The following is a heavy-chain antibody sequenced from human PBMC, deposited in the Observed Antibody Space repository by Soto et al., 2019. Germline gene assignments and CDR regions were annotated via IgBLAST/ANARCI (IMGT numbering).Heavy chain of an antibody. V-gene: IGHV4-30-4*01. CDR3: ARLWKDFYDSSGYVLGPFDV. CDR2: IYYRGTT. J-gene: IGHJ3*01. CDR1: GGSISSGDHY. D-gene: IGHD3-22*01. Sequence: SETLSLTCTVSGGSISSGDHYWSWIRQPPGKGLEWSGTIYYRGTTYHNPSLKSRVTISVDTSQNQFSLKLSSVTAADTAVYYCARLWKDFYDSSGYVLGPFDVWGQGTMVTVSS.